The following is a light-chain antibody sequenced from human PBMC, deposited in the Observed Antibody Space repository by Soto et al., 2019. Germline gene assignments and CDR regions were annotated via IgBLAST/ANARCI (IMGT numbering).Light chain of an antibody. V-gene: IGKV1-17*01. J-gene: IGKJ4*01. CDR2: AAS. CDR1: QAIRND. CDR3: LQHNNYPPLT. Sequence: DIQMTQSPSSLSASVGDRVTITCRASQAIRNDLAWYQQKPGKAPKRLIYAASSLQDGVPSRFSGSGSGTEFTLTIYSLQPEDFATYYCLQHNNYPPLTLGGGTKVEI.